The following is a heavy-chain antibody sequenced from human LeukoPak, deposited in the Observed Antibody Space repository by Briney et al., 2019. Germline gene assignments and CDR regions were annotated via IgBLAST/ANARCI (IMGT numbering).Heavy chain of an antibody. CDR3: ARAASSTSWED. V-gene: IGHV4-59*01. CDR1: GGSISSYY. J-gene: IGHJ4*02. CDR2: IYYSGST. D-gene: IGHD2-2*01. Sequence: SESLSLTCTVSGGSISSYYWSWIRQPPGKGLEWIGYIYYSGSTNYNPSLKSRVTISVDTSKNQFSLKLSSVTAADTAVYYCARAASSTSWEDWGQGTLVTVSS.